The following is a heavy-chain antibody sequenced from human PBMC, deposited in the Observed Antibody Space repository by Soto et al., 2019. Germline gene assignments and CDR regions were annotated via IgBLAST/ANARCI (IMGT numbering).Heavy chain of an antibody. CDR1: GVAFRGSY. V-gene: IGHV3-11*01. J-gene: IGHJ5*02. CDR3: ACFKAGNILGLRWLDP. CDR2: ISDTGRTI. D-gene: IGHD4-4*01. Sequence: GSLRLSCVASGVAFRGSYMNWVRQAPGKGLEWISYISDTGRTIHYADSVKGRFVISRDNSKDSLYLQMNDLRPDDKAVYYCACFKAGNILGLRWLDPWGQGTRVTGFS.